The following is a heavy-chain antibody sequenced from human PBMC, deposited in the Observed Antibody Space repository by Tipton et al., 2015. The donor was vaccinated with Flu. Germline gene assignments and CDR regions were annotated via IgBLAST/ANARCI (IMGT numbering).Heavy chain of an antibody. CDR3: ARVSSTYNFYAMDV. Sequence: TLSLTCTVTGASISNSDYYWAWIRQPPGKGLQWIGSIFYSGSAYYNPSLKSRVTVSVDTSKDQFSLNLSFVTAADTAVYYCARVSSTYNFYAMDVWGQGTTVTVSS. V-gene: IGHV4-39*01. CDR2: IFYSGSA. CDR1: GASISNSDYY. D-gene: IGHD1-1*01. J-gene: IGHJ6*02.